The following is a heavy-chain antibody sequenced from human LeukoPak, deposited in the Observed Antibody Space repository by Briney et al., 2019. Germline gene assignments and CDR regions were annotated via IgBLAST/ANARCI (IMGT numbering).Heavy chain of an antibody. D-gene: IGHD1/OR15-1a*01. CDR2: IYSSGYT. CDR3: ARGEHSVDS. Sequence: SETLSLTCTVSGGAIRSHYWNWIRQPAGKGLEWIGRIYSSGYTNDNPSLKSRITMSVDMSKNQFSLRLNYVTAADTAVYYCARGEHSVDSWGQGMLVTVSS. CDR1: GGAIRSHY. J-gene: IGHJ4*02. V-gene: IGHV4-4*07.